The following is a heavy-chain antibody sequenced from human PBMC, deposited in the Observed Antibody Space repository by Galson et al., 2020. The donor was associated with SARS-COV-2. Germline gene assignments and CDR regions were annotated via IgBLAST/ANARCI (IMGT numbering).Heavy chain of an antibody. CDR2: IITIFDTA. CDR3: ARDGVAAAIQEDAFDI. V-gene: IGHV1-69*13. Sequence: SVKVSCKASGGIFSTSSFSWVRQAPEERLEWMGAIITIFDTAKYAQKFQGRLTITADESTNTAFMELSSLRSEDTAIYYCARDGVAAAIQEDAFDIWGPGTTLIVSS. J-gene: IGHJ3*02. CDR1: GGIFSTSS. D-gene: IGHD2-2*02.